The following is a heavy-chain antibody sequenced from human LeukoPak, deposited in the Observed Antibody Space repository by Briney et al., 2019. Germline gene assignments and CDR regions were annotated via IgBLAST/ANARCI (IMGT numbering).Heavy chain of an antibody. D-gene: IGHD1-26*01. CDR2: ISSSGSTI. Sequence: PGGSLRLSCAASGFTFSSYEMNWVRQAPGKGLEWVSYISSSGSTIYYADSVKGRFTISRDNAKNSLYLQMTSLRAEDTAVYYCARVVGVVSNWFDPWGQGTLVTVSS. CDR3: ARVVGVVSNWFDP. V-gene: IGHV3-48*03. J-gene: IGHJ5*02. CDR1: GFTFSSYE.